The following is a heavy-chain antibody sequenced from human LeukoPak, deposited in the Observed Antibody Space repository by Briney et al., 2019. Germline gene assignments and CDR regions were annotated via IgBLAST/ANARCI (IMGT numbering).Heavy chain of an antibody. CDR1: GFTFSSYW. CDR3: AKNRVPTAITPDS. D-gene: IGHD2-2*02. Sequence: GGSLRLSCAASGFTFSSYWMHWLRQAPGKGLEWVAVIPYDGSNKYYTDSVKGRFTISRDNSKNTLYLQMNSLRAEDTAVYYCAKNRVPTAITPDSWGQGTLVTVSS. CDR2: IPYDGSNK. J-gene: IGHJ5*01. V-gene: IGHV3-30*18.